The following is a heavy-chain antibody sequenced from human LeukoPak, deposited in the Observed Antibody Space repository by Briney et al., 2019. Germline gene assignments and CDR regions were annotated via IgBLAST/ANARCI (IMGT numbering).Heavy chain of an antibody. D-gene: IGHD6-19*01. CDR3: ASKAVAGGNWFDP. J-gene: IGHJ5*02. V-gene: IGHV3-48*01. CDR1: GFTFSSYS. CDR2: ISSSSSTI. Sequence: PGGSLRLSCAASGFTFSSYSMNWVRQAPGKGLEWVSYISSSSSTIYYADSVKGRFTISRDNAKNSLYLQMNSLRAEDTAVYYCASKAVAGGNWFDPWGQGTLVTVSS.